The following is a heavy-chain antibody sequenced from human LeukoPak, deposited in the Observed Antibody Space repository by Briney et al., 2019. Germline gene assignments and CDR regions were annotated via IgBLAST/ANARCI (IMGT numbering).Heavy chain of an antibody. CDR3: ARGEYDYGWGSYRRFDY. J-gene: IGHJ4*02. V-gene: IGHV3-11*01. Sequence: GGSLRLSCAASGFTFSDYYMSWIRQAPGKGLEWVSYISSSASTIYYADSVKGRFTISRDNAKNSLYLQMNSLRAEGTAVYYCARGEYDYGWGSYRRFDYWGQGTLVTVSS. D-gene: IGHD3-16*02. CDR2: ISSSASTI. CDR1: GFTFSDYY.